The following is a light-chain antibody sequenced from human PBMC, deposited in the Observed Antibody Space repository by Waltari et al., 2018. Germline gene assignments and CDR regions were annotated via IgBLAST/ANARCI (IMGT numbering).Light chain of an antibody. CDR3: AAWDDGLNGWV. CDR1: TSTIGSNT. Sequence: QSVLTQPPSASGSPGQRVTISCSASTSTIGSNTVNWYQQVPGTAPKLLIYTNSQRPSGVPDRFSGSRSGTSGFLAISGLQSEDEADYYCAAWDDGLNGWVFGGRTRVSVL. J-gene: IGLJ3*02. V-gene: IGLV1-44*01. CDR2: TNS.